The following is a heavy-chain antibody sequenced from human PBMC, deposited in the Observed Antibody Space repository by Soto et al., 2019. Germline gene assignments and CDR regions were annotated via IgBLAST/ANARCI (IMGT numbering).Heavy chain of an antibody. Sequence: SQTLSLTCTVSGGSISSSSYYWGWIRQPPGKGLEWIGSIYYSGSTYYNPSLKSRVTISVDTSKNQFSLKLSSVTAADTAVYYCARGINWGGAFDIWGQGTMVTVSS. D-gene: IGHD7-27*01. V-gene: IGHV4-39*07. CDR2: IYYSGST. J-gene: IGHJ3*02. CDR1: GGSISSSSYY. CDR3: ARGINWGGAFDI.